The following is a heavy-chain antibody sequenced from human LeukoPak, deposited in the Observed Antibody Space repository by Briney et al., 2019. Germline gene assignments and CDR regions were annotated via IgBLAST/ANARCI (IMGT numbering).Heavy chain of an antibody. V-gene: IGHV4-39*01. CDR2: IYYNENI. D-gene: IGHD2-15*01. CDR1: GGAISSISYY. J-gene: IGHJ3*02. Sequence: SETLSLTCTVSGGAISSISYYWGWIRQPSGKGLEWIGSIYYNENICYNLSLKSRVTISVDTSKNQFSLKLSSVTAADTAVYYCVRHYCSGGSCPDAFDIWGQGTMVTVFS. CDR3: VRHYCSGGSCPDAFDI.